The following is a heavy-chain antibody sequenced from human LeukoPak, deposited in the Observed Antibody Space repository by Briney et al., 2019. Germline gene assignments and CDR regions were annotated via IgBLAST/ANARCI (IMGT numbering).Heavy chain of an antibody. D-gene: IGHD3-16*01. J-gene: IGHJ4*02. V-gene: IGHV4-59*01. CDR1: GGSISSYY. CDR2: IYYSGST. CDR3: ARAFWGSGIDY. Sequence: SETLSLTCTVSGGSISSYYWSWIRQPPGKGLEWIGYIYYSGSTNYNPSLKSRVTISVDTSKNQFSLKLTSVTAADTAVYYCARAFWGSGIDYWGQGTLVTVSS.